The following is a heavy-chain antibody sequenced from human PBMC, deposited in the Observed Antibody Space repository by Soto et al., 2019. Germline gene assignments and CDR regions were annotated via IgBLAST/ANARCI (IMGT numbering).Heavy chain of an antibody. CDR3: ARGGVVVVAATPFHFDY. V-gene: IGHV1-69*06. D-gene: IGHD2-15*01. CDR1: GGTFSSYA. CDR2: IIPIFGTA. Sequence: SVKVSCKASGGTFSSYAISWVRQAPGQGLEWMGGIIPIFGTANYAQKFQGRVTITADKSTSTAYMELSSLRSEDTAVYYCARGGVVVVAATPFHFDYWGQGTLVTVSS. J-gene: IGHJ4*02.